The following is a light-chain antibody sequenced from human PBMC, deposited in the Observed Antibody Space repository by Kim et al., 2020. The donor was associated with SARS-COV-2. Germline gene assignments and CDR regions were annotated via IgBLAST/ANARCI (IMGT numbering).Light chain of an antibody. CDR2: DAT. J-gene: IGKJ2*01. CDR3: QQYYSYPYT. CDR1: QGINDY. Sequence: ASGETRVTRSCRSGQGINDYLAWFQQRPGKAPKSLIRDATSLQGGVPARFSGRDSGTVFTLTIGSLQPEDSATSFCQQYYSYPYTFGQGSKVGIK. V-gene: IGKV1-16*01.